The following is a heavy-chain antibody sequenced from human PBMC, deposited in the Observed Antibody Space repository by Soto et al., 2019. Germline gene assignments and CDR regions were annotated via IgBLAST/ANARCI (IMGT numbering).Heavy chain of an antibody. D-gene: IGHD4-4*01. CDR1: GFTFNNAW. CDR3: TTEPDYSNYFDY. Sequence: GGSLRLSCAASGFTFNNAWMNWVRQAPGKGLEWVGRIRSKADGGTTDYAASVKDRFTISRDDSKNTLHLQMNSLKIEDTAVYYCTTEPDYSNYFDYSGQGTLVTVSS. CDR2: IRSKADGGTT. J-gene: IGHJ4*02. V-gene: IGHV3-15*07.